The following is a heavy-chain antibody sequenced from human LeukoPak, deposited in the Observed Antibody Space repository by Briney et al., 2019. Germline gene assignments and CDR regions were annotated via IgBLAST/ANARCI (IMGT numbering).Heavy chain of an antibody. CDR2: INPEKTTI. D-gene: IGHD7-27*01. V-gene: IGHV3-74*01. CDR1: GFTLSKYW. Sequence: GRSLRLSCAASGFTLSKYWVHWVRQTSGKGLEWVSRINPEKTTINCADSVTGRFTLSRDNAENTVYLEMNSLRAEDTAIYHCVRDKTGWDDYWGQGTLVTVSS. J-gene: IGHJ4*02. CDR3: VRDKTGWDDY.